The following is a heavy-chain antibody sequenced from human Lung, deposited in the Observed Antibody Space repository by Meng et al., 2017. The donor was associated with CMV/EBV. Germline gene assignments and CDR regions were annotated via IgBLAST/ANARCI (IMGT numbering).Heavy chain of an antibody. CDR3: SGYTSSSYGMGV. CDR1: GFTFRSYN. J-gene: IGHJ6*02. CDR2: ISFSGSII. V-gene: IGHV3-48*03. D-gene: IGHD3-16*02. Sequence: GESXKISCEASGFTFRSYNMNWVRQAPGKGLEWVSYISFSGSIIHYADSVKGRFTISRDNARDSLYLQMNSLRAEETAVYFCSGYTSSSYGMGVWGQGTTVTVSS.